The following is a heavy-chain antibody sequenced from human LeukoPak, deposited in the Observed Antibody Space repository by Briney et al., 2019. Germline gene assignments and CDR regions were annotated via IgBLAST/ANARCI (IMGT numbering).Heavy chain of an antibody. V-gene: IGHV3-64D*06. CDR3: VKGDVYTSSGLDY. J-gene: IGHJ4*02. D-gene: IGHD3-16*01. Sequence: GGSLRLSCSASGFSFSSYTMHWVCQAPGKGLEYVSGISSNGVNTYYPDSVKGRFTISRDNSKNTLYLQMSSLRPEDTAVYSCVKGDVYTSSGLDYWGQGTLVSVSS. CDR1: GFSFSSYT. CDR2: ISSNGVNT.